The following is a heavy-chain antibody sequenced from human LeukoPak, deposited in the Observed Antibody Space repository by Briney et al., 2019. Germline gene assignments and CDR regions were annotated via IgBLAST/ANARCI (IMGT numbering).Heavy chain of an antibody. V-gene: IGHV4-39*01. Sequence: PSETLSLTCTVSGGSISSSSYYWGWIRQPPGKGLEWIGSIYYSGSTYYNPSLKSRVTISVDTSKNQFSLKLSSVTAADTAVYYCAVRTPYYYDSSGYYPDGAFDIWGQGTMVTVSS. CDR2: IYYSGST. J-gene: IGHJ3*02. CDR1: GGSISSSSYY. CDR3: AVRTPYYYDSSGYYPDGAFDI. D-gene: IGHD3-22*01.